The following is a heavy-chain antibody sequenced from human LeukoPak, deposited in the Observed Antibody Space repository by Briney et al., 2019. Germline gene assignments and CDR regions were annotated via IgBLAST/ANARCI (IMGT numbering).Heavy chain of an antibody. CDR3: ARGTGRSKIAY. CDR1: GGSISGYY. J-gene: IGHJ4*02. CDR2: IHPRGSL. V-gene: IGHV4-34*01. Sequence: SETLSLTCAVYGGSISGYYWSWIRQPPGKGLEWIGEIHPRGSLDYNPSLKSRVTISVDTSKNQFSLKLSSVTAADTAVYYCARGTGRSKIAYWGQGALVTVSS. D-gene: IGHD4-11*01.